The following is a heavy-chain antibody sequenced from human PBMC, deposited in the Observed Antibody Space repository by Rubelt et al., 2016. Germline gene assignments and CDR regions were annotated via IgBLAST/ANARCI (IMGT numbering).Heavy chain of an antibody. CDR3: ARGQPCGGDCYPQYNWFDP. V-gene: IGHV3-33*08. J-gene: IGHJ5*02. CDR2: IRYDGSNK. CDR1: GFTFSSYA. Sequence: QVQLVESGGGVVQPGRSLRLSCAASGFTFSSYAMHWVRQAPGKGLEWVAFIRYDGSNKSYADSVKGRFTISRDNSKNTLYLQMNSLRAEDTAVYYCARGQPCGGDCYPQYNWFDPWGQGTLVTVSS. D-gene: IGHD2-21*02.